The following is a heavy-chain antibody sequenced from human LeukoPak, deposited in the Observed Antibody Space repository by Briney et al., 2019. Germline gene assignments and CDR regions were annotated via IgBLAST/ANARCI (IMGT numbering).Heavy chain of an antibody. CDR3: ARTNMVRGVTFHPDH. V-gene: IGHV1-18*01. CDR2: ISTYNGNT. CDR1: GYSFTNYG. Sequence: GASVKVSCKASGYSFTNYGISWLRQAPGQGLEWMGWISTYNGNTNSAQKFQGRVTMTTDTSTSTAYMEVGSLRSDDTATYYCARTNMVRGVTFHPDHWGQGTLVTVSS. D-gene: IGHD3-10*01. J-gene: IGHJ5*02.